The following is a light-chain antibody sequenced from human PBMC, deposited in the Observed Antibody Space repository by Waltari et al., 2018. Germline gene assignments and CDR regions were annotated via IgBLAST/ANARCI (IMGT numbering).Light chain of an antibody. V-gene: IGKV1-5*03. CDR3: QQYNGN. J-gene: IGKJ4*01. Sequence: DIQMTQFPSPLCASVVDRVTITCRASQSSINWLAWYQQKPGKAPKLLIYKASGLESGVPSRFSGSGSGTEFTLTISSLQPDDFATYYCQQYNGNFGGGTKVEIK. CDR1: QSSINW. CDR2: KAS.